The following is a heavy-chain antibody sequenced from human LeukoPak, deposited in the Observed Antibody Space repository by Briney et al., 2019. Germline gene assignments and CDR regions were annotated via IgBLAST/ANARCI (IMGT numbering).Heavy chain of an antibody. D-gene: IGHD6-13*01. CDR2: IYPGDSDT. Sequence: HGESLKISCKGSGYSFTSYWIGWVRQMPGKGLEWMGIIYPGDSDTRYSPSFQGQVTISADKSISTAYLQWSSLKASDTAMYYCARVYSSSRYWFDPWGQGTLVTVSS. V-gene: IGHV5-51*01. CDR1: GYSFTSYW. J-gene: IGHJ5*02. CDR3: ARVYSSSRYWFDP.